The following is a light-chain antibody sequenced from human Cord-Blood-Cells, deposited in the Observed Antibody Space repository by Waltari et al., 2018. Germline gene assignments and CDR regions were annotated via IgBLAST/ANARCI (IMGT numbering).Light chain of an antibody. CDR1: QSVSSN. Sequence: EIVMTQSPATLSVSPGERATLSCRASQSVSSNLAWYQQKPGQAPRLLIYGASTRATGIPARFCGSGSGTEFTLTISSLQSEDFAVYYCQQYNNLWTFGQGTKVEIK. J-gene: IGKJ1*01. CDR2: GAS. CDR3: QQYNNLWT. V-gene: IGKV3-15*01.